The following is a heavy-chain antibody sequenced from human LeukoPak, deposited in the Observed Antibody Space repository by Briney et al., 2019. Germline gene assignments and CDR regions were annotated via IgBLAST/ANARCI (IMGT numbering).Heavy chain of an antibody. CDR3: ASSRDGYNSLDY. D-gene: IGHD5-24*01. CDR1: GGSISSYY. J-gene: IGHJ4*02. Sequence: SETLSLTCTVSGGSISSYYWSWIRQPPGKGLEWIGYIYYSGSTNYNPSLKSRVTISVGTSKNQFSLKLSSVTAADTAVYYCASSRDGYNSLDYWGQGTLVTVSS. CDR2: IYYSGST. V-gene: IGHV4-59*01.